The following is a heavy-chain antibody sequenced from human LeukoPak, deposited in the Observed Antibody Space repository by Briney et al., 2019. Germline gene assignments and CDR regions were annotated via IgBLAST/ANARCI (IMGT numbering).Heavy chain of an antibody. CDR1: GGSISTGAYY. J-gene: IGHJ4*02. V-gene: IGHV4-61*02. D-gene: IGHD1-26*01. CDR3: ARGGPLVGAADY. CDR2: VYSSGNT. Sequence: SETLSLTCTVSGGSISTGAYYWTWIRQPAGKGLEWIGRVYSSGNTDYNPSHKSRVTMSVDTSKNQFSLKLSSVTAADTAVYYCARGGPLVGAADYWGQGTLVTVSS.